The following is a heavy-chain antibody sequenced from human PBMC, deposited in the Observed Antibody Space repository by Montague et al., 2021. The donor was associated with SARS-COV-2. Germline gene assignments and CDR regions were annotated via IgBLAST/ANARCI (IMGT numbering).Heavy chain of an antibody. D-gene: IGHD2-15*01. J-gene: IGHJ6*03. V-gene: IGHV4-34*01. CDR1: GGSFSGYY. CDR3: ARLRGGVVPSPILGIGPYFTYYYMDV. Sequence: SETLSLTCAVHGGSFSGYYWNWIRQPPGKGLEWIGEINHGGNTNYNPSLKNRLTISVDTSKNQFSLKLTSVAATDTAVYYCARLRGGVVPSPILGIGPYFTYYYMDVWGKGTTVTVSS. CDR2: INHGGNT.